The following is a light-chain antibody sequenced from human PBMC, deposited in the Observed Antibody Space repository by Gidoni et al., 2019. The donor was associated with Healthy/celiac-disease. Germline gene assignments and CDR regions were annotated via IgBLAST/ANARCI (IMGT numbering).Light chain of an antibody. Sequence: SYVLTPPPPVSVAPGQTARITCGGNNIGSKSVHWYQQKPGKAPVLVVYDDSDRPSGIPERFSGSNSGNTATLTISRVEAGDEADYYCQVWDSSSDHVVFGGGTKLTVL. CDR2: DDS. V-gene: IGLV3-21*02. CDR3: QVWDSSSDHVV. J-gene: IGLJ2*01. CDR1: NIGSKS.